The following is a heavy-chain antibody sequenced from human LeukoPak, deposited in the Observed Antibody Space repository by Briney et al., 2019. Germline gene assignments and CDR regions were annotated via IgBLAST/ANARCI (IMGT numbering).Heavy chain of an antibody. CDR3: AKGGASVTRYVDY. Sequence: PGGSLRLSCAASGFTFSSYSMQWVRQTPGKGLEWVGIMSNSGENTFYGEAVKGRFTISRDNSQKTLYLQMNSLRPEDKAVYYCAKGGASVTRYVDYWGQGTLVTVSS. CDR1: GFTFSSYS. D-gene: IGHD4-17*01. J-gene: IGHJ4*02. CDR2: MSNSGENT. V-gene: IGHV3-30*18.